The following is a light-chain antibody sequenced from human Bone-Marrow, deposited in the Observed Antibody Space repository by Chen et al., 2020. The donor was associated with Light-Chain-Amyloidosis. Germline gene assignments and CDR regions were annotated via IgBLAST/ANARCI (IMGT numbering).Light chain of an antibody. V-gene: IGLV3-1*01. Sequence: SYELTQPLSVSVSLGQTASITCSGDRLGHRYAYWYRQKPGQSPVLVIYQDEKRPSGIPERFSGSNSGSAATLTIGGTLGVEEADYYCQGWGNSAAVFGGGTKLTVL. J-gene: IGLJ2*01. CDR2: QDE. CDR1: RLGHRY. CDR3: QGWGNSAAV.